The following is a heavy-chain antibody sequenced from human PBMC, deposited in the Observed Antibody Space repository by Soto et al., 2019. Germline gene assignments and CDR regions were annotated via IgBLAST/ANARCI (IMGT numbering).Heavy chain of an antibody. V-gene: IGHV1-69*13. CDR1: GGTFSSYA. CDR2: IIPIFGTA. J-gene: IGHJ4*02. D-gene: IGHD6-19*01. Sequence: SVKVSCKASGGTFSSYAISWVRQAPGQGLEWMGGIIPIFGTANYAQKFQGGVTITADESTSTAYMELSSLRSDDTAVYYGGREGPVMVIAEPGTIDYWGRGPLAPVP. CDR3: GREGPVMVIAEPGTIDY.